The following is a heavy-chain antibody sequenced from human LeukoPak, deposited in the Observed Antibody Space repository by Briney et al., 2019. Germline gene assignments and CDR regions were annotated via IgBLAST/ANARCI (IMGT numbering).Heavy chain of an antibody. D-gene: IGHD1-14*01. V-gene: IGHV1-58*01. CDR1: GFTFTSSS. J-gene: IGHJ4*02. CDR2: IVVGSGNT. Sequence: SVKVSCKVSGFTFTSSSVQWVRQTRGQRLEWIGWIVVGSGNTNYAQKFQERVTITRDMSTSTAHMEVSSLRSEDTAVYYCAAVNEDEPTAGPFDYWGQGTPVTVSS. CDR3: AAVNEDEPTAGPFDY.